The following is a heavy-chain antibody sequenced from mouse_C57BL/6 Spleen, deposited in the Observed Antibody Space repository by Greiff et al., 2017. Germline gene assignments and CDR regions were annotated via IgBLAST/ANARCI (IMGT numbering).Heavy chain of an antibody. CDR2: IDPNSGST. CDR1: GYTFTSYW. J-gene: IGHJ1*03. CDR3: AILDYVTDAVWYFDV. V-gene: IGHV1-72*01. Sequence: VQLKQPGAELVKPGASVKLSCKASGYTFTSYWMHWVKQRPGRGLEWIGWIDPNSGSTKYDEKFKSKATLTEDKSSSTAYMQLSSLPSEDSAVYYGAILDYVTDAVWYFDVWGTGTTVTVSS. D-gene: IGHD1-1*02.